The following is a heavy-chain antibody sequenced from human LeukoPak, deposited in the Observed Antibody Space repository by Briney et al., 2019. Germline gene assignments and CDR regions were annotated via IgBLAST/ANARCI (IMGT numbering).Heavy chain of an antibody. Sequence: ASVKVSCKASGYTFTSYGISWVRQAPGQGLEWMGWISAYNGNTNYAQKLQGRVTMTTDTSTSTAHMELRSLRSDDTAVYYCARLYCSSTSCLKDAFDIWGQGTMVTVSS. CDR1: GYTFTSYG. D-gene: IGHD2-2*01. J-gene: IGHJ3*02. CDR2: ISAYNGNT. V-gene: IGHV1-18*01. CDR3: ARLYCSSTSCLKDAFDI.